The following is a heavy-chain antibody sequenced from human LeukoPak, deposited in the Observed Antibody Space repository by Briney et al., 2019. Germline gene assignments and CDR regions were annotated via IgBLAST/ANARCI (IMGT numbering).Heavy chain of an antibody. CDR1: GYIFTHYW. V-gene: IGHV5-51*01. J-gene: IGHJ4*02. Sequence: GESLKISCQVSGYIFTHYWIGWVRQMPGNGLESMGIIYPADSDTTYSPSFQGQVIISADKSISTVYLQWSSLKASDTAMYYCARQSRDGSKTRGYYFDYWGQGTLVTVSS. CDR3: ARQSRDGSKTRGYYFDY. CDR2: IYPADSDT. D-gene: IGHD3-10*01.